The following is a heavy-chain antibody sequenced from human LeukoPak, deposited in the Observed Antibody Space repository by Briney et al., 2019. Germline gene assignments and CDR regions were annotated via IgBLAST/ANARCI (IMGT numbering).Heavy chain of an antibody. CDR2: VSPSSAYI. J-gene: IGHJ4*02. CDR3: VRDSSSVASGYYFDQ. D-gene: IGHD6-19*01. CDR1: GFTLGRFS. V-gene: IGHV3-21*01. Sequence: GGSLRLSCAASGFTLGRFSMNWVRQAPGKGLEWVSSVSPSSAYIYYADSVKGRFAITRDNAENSVYLQMNGLRPEDTALYYCVRDSSSVASGYYFDQWGQGTRVTVSS.